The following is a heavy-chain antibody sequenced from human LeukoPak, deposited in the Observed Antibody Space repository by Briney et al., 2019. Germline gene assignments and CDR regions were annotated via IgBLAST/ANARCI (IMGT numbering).Heavy chain of an antibody. Sequence: GGSLRLSCAASGFTVSSNYMSWVRQAPGKGLEWVAGISDSGGSTNYADSVKGRFTISRDNPENTLYLQMNSLRAEDTAVYFCAKRGVVIRVILVGFHKEAYYFDSWGQGALVTVSS. V-gene: IGHV3-23*01. D-gene: IGHD3-22*01. CDR3: AKRGVVIRVILVGFHKEAYYFDS. J-gene: IGHJ4*02. CDR2: ISDSGGST. CDR1: GFTVSSNY.